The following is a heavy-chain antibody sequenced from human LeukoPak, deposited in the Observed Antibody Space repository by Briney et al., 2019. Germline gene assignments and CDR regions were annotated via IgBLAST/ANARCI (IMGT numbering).Heavy chain of an antibody. CDR3: ASEVVPAAGGFDY. D-gene: IGHD2-2*01. V-gene: IGHV4-59*12. CDR2: IYYSGST. Sequence: SETLSLTCTVSGGSISSYYWSWMRQPPGKGLEGSGDIYYSGSTNYNPSLNSRVTISVDTSTNQFSLKLSSVTAADAVVYYCASEVVPAAGGFDYWGQGTLVTVSS. CDR1: GGSISSYY. J-gene: IGHJ4*02.